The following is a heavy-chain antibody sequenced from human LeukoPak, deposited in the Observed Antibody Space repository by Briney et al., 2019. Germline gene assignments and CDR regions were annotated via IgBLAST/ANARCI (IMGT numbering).Heavy chain of an antibody. CDR2: INPSGGST. Sequence: ASVKVSCKASGYTFTSYYMHGVRQAPGQGLEWMGIINPSGGSTSYAQKFQGRVTMTRDTSTSTVYMELSSLRSEDTAVYYCARDWRITVEHLNNGVCHPFRYWGQGTLVTVSS. V-gene: IGHV1-46*01. CDR1: GYTFTSYY. D-gene: IGHD2-8*01. J-gene: IGHJ4*02. CDR3: ARDWRITVEHLNNGVCHPFRY.